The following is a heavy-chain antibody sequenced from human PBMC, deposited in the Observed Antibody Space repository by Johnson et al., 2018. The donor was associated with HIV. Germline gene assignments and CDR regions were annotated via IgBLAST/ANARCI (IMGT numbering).Heavy chain of an antibody. CDR2: IYRGDNT. J-gene: IGHJ3*02. CDR1: GFTFSNYW. CDR3: SRDHEAVPGAFDI. V-gene: IGHV3-66*02. D-gene: IGHD1-1*01. Sequence: VQLVESGGGLVQPGGSLRLSCGASGFTFSNYWVQWVRQAPGKGLVWVSVIYRGDNTFHAYSVKGRFTISRDNSKNTLFLQMNSLRAEDTAVYYCSRDHEAVPGAFDIWGQGTMVTVS.